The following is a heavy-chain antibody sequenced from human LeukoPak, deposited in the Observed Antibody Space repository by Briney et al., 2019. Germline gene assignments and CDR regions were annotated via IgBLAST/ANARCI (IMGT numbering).Heavy chain of an antibody. CDR3: ARQGHSSYGLRDYYYYMDV. Sequence: SETLSLTCTVSGGSISSSSYYWGWIRQPPGKGLEWIGSIYYSGSTYYNPSLKSRVTISVDTSKNQFSLKLSSVTAADTAVYYCARQGHSSYGLRDYYYYMDVWGKGTTVTISS. V-gene: IGHV4-39*01. D-gene: IGHD5-18*01. CDR1: GGSISSSSYY. CDR2: IYYSGST. J-gene: IGHJ6*03.